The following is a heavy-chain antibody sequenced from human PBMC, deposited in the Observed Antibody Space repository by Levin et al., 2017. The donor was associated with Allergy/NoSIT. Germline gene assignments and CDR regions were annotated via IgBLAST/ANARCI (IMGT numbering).Heavy chain of an antibody. CDR2: IYPDDSDT. CDR1: GYIFDDYW. CDR3: ARHHGSGTHYWIGGD. V-gene: IGHV5-51*01. Sequence: GESLKISCKASGYIFDDYWIGWVRQMPGKGLEWMGTIYPDDSDTRYSPSFGGQVVISADQSISIAYLQWSSLKVSDTAMYYCARHHGSGTHYWIGGDWGQGTLVTVSS. D-gene: IGHD3-10*01. J-gene: IGHJ4*02.